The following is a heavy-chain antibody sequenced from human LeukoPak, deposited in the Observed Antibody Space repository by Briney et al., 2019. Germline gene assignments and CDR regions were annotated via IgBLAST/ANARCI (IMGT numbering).Heavy chain of an antibody. V-gene: IGHV4-59*01. CDR2: IYYSGST. J-gene: IGHJ4*02. D-gene: IGHD6-13*01. CDR1: GGSISSYC. CDR3: ARMAAAKSAALDY. Sequence: NPSETLSLTCTVSGGSISSYCWSWIRQPPGKGLEWIGYIYYSGSTNYNPSLKSRVTISVDTSKNQFSLKLSSVTAADTAVYYCARMAAAKSAALDYWGQGTLVTVSS.